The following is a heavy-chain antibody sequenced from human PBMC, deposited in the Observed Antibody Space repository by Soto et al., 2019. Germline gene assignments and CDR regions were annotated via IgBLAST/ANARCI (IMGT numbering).Heavy chain of an antibody. V-gene: IGHV3-23*01. D-gene: IGHD6-6*01. J-gene: IGHJ5*02. Sequence: GGYLILSCAASGFSFHNYAMHWVRQASGKGLEWVSAISGSGGRTYYADSVKGRFTISRDNSKNTLYLQMNSLRAEDTAVYYCAKDLDSSSAHAGFDPWGQGTLVTVYS. CDR3: AKDLDSSSAHAGFDP. CDR2: ISGSGGRT. CDR1: GFSFHNYA.